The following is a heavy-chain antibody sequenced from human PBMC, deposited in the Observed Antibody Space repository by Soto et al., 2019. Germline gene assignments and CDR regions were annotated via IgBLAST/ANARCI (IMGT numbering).Heavy chain of an antibody. D-gene: IGHD6-19*01. CDR2: IYHSGSN. J-gene: IGHJ4*02. V-gene: IGHV4-30-2*01. Sequence: QLQLQESGSGLVKPSQTLSLTCAVSGGSISSGGYSWSWIRQPPGKGLEWIGYIYHSGSNYYNPSLTRRGTISVDRSKNQFSLKLSSVTAAATAVYYCASAGCLGAVAADYWGQGTLVTVSS. CDR1: GGSISSGGYS. CDR3: ASAGCLGAVAADY.